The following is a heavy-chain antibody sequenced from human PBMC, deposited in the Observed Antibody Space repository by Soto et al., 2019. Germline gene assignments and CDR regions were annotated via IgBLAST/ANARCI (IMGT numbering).Heavy chain of an antibody. D-gene: IGHD5-12*01. CDR1: GYRFTSFW. V-gene: IGHV5-51*01. Sequence: GESLKISCKGSGYRFTSFWIGWVRQMPGKGLEWLGIIYPGDADIRYTPSFQGQVTMSADKSISTAYLQWSGLKASDTAIYYCARGIEMARIGWFDPWGQGTLVTVS. CDR3: ARGIEMARIGWFDP. J-gene: IGHJ5*02. CDR2: IYPGDADI.